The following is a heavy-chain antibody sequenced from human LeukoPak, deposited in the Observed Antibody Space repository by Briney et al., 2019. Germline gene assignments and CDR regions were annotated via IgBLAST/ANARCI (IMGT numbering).Heavy chain of an antibody. V-gene: IGHV3-23*01. J-gene: IGHJ4*02. CDR1: GFTFSSYA. Sequence: RAGGSLRPSCAASGFTFSSYAMSWVRQAPGKGLEWVSAISGSGGSTYYADSVKGRFTISRDNSKNTLYLQMNSLRAEDTAVYYCAKDSGLWFGSPTSYWGQGTLVTVSS. CDR3: AKDSGLWFGSPTSY. CDR2: ISGSGGST. D-gene: IGHD3-10*01.